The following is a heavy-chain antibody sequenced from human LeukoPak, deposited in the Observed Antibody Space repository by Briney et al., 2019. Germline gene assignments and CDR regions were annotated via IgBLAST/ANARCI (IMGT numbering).Heavy chain of an antibody. CDR1: GYTFTIYN. D-gene: IGHD3-3*01. J-gene: IGHJ6*03. Sequence: GASVKVSFKASGYTFTIYNINWVRQAKRAGQERMGWMNPNSGKTGYAQKFQGRVTINRNTSISTAYMELSSLRSEDTAVYYCARGHYDFWSGYSTDYYYYMDVWGKGTTVTVSS. V-gene: IGHV1-8*03. CDR2: MNPNSGKT. CDR3: ARGHYDFWSGYSTDYYYYMDV.